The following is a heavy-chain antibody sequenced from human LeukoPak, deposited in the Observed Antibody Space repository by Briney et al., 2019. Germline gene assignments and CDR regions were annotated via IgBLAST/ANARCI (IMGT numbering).Heavy chain of an antibody. J-gene: IGHJ5*02. V-gene: IGHV4-34*01. Sequence: SEALSLTCAVYGGCFSGYYWRWIRPPPGEGVGWNGGINHSGSTNYNPSLKSRVTISVDTSKNQFSLKLSSVTAADTAVYYCARGVPDYGDYGSNWFDPWGQGTLVTVSS. CDR2: INHSGST. CDR1: GGCFSGYY. D-gene: IGHD4-17*01. CDR3: ARGVPDYGDYGSNWFDP.